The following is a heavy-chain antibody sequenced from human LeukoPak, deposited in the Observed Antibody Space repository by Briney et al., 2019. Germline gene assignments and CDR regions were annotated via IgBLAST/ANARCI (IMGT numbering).Heavy chain of an antibody. V-gene: IGHV1-2*02. J-gene: IGHJ4*02. CDR1: GYTFTGYY. Sequence: ASVKVSCKASGYTFTGYYIHWVRQAPGQGLERMGWINPKSGGTNYAQKFQGRVTMTRDTSISTAYMELRSLRSDDTAVYYCARDFDGMIVSDWGQGTLVTVSS. D-gene: IGHD3-22*01. CDR3: ARDFDGMIVSD. CDR2: INPKSGGT.